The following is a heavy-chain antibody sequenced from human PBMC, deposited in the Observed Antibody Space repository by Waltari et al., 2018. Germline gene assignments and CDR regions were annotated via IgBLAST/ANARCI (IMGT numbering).Heavy chain of an antibody. J-gene: IGHJ4*02. D-gene: IGHD3-22*01. CDR3: AKDVSSGYALDY. V-gene: IGHV3-30*02. CDR2: IRYDGSNK. Sequence: QVQLVESGGGVVQPGGSLRLSCAASGFTFSSYGMHWVRQAPGKGLEGVAFIRYDGSNKYYADSVKGRFTISRDNSKNTLYLQMNSLRAEDTAVYYCAKDVSSGYALDYWGQGTLVTVSS. CDR1: GFTFSSYG.